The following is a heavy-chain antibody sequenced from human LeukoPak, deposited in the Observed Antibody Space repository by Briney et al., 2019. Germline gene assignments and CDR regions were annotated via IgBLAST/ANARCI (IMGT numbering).Heavy chain of an antibody. CDR3: ARANIVGATHFDY. CDR1: GGSISSGDYY. V-gene: IGHV4-30-4*01. J-gene: IGHJ4*02. D-gene: IGHD1-26*01. Sequence: SETLSLTCTVSGGSISSGDYYWSWIRQPPGKGLEWIGYIYYSGSTYYNPSLKSRVTISVDTSKNQFSLKLSSVTAADTAVYYCARANIVGATHFDYWGQGTLVTVSS. CDR2: IYYSGST.